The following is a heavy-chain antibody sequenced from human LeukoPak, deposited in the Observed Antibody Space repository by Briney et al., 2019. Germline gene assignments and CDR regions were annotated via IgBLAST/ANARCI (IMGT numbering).Heavy chain of an antibody. D-gene: IGHD1-26*01. CDR1: GGSISSYY. CDR2: IYYSGST. Sequence: SETLSLTCTVSGGSISSYYWSWIRQPPGKGLEWIGYIYYSGSTNYNPSLKSRVTISVDTSKNQFSLKLSSVTAADTAVYYCARGGGSYYYGMDVWGQGTTVTVSS. J-gene: IGHJ6*02. CDR3: ARGGGSYYYGMDV. V-gene: IGHV4-59*01.